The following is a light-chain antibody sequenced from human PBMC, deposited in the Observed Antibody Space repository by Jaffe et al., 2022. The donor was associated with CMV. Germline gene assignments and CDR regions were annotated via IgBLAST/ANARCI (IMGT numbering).Light chain of an antibody. V-gene: IGKV1-39*01. CDR2: AAS. CDR1: QSISSTS. J-gene: IGKJ2*01. CDR3: QQSVTFPYT. Sequence: DIEMTQSPSSLSASVGDRVTITCRASQSISSTSLNWYQQRSGEAPKVLIYAASSLQSGVPSRFRGNGSGTEFTLTISSLQPEDFTTYYCQQSVTFPYTFGQGTKVQI.